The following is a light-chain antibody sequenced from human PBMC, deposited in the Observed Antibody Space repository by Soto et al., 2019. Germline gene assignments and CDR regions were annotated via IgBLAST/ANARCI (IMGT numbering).Light chain of an antibody. CDR1: QRVSGG. V-gene: IGKV3-15*01. CDR3: QQYNNWPRT. Sequence: DIMLTQSPVTLSLSPGERATVYCGASQRVSGGFLAWYQQKPGQAPRLLISGAATRATGIPARFSGRGSGTEFTLTVSSLQSEDFAVYYCQQYNNWPRTFGQGTKVDIK. J-gene: IGKJ1*01. CDR2: GAA.